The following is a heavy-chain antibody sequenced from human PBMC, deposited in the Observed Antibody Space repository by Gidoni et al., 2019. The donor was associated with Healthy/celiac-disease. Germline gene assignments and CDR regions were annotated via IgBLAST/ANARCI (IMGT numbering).Heavy chain of an antibody. V-gene: IGHV3-21*01. CDR2: ISSSSSYI. CDR3: ASDLRGDYGYFQH. CDR1: GLTFSSYS. Sequence: EVQLVESGGGLVKPGGSLRLSCAASGLTFSSYSMNWVRQAPGKGLEWVSSISSSSSYIYYADSVKGRFTIARDNAKNSLYLQMNSLRAEDTAVYYCASDLRGDYGYFQHWGQGTLVTVSS. D-gene: IGHD4-17*01. J-gene: IGHJ1*01.